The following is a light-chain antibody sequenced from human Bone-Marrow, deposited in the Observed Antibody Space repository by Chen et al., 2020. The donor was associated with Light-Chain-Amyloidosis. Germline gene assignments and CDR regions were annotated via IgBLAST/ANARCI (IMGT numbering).Light chain of an antibody. CDR3: QSADSSGPYEVI. V-gene: IGLV3-25*03. Sequence: SYELTQPPSVSVSPGQMARITCSGDDLPTKYAYWYQQKPGQAPVLVIHRDTERPSGISERFSASSSGTTATLTISGDKAEDEADYHVQSADSSGPYEVIFGGGTKLTVL. CDR1: DLPTKY. J-gene: IGLJ2*01. CDR2: RDT.